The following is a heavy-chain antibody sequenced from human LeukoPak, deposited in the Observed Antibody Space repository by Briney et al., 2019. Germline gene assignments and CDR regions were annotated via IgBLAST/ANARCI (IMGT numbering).Heavy chain of an antibody. CDR2: IYYSGST. Sequence: SETLSLTCTVSGGSISSSSYYWGWIRQPPGKGLEWIGSIYYSGSTYYNPSLKSRVTISVDTSKNQFSLKLSSVTAADTAVYYCARFEGFIAVAGKVDYWGQGTLVTVSS. V-gene: IGHV4-39*07. CDR1: GGSISSSSYY. D-gene: IGHD6-19*01. J-gene: IGHJ4*02. CDR3: ARFEGFIAVAGKVDY.